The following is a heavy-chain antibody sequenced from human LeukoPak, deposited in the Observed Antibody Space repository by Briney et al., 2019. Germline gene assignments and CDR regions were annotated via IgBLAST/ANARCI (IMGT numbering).Heavy chain of an antibody. Sequence: GESLKISCKGPGYSFTGYWIGWVRQMPGKGLEYMGIIYPGDSDTTYSPSFQGQVTISADKSISTAYLQWTSLKASDTAMYFCARHRDDSSAFDIWGQGTMVTVSS. J-gene: IGHJ3*02. V-gene: IGHV5-51*01. CDR3: ARHRDDSSAFDI. CDR2: IYPGDSDT. D-gene: IGHD4-11*01. CDR1: GYSFTGYW.